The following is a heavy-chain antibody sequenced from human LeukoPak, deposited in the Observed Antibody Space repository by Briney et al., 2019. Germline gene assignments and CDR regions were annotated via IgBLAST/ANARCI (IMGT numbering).Heavy chain of an antibody. V-gene: IGHV3-33*08. CDR2: IWYDGSNK. Sequence: GGSLRLSCAASGFTFSSYAMHWVRQAPGKGLEWVAVIWYDGSNKYYADSVKGRFTISRDNSKNTLYLQMNSLRAEDTAVYYCASYCSSTSCPEADAFDIWGQGTMVTVSS. CDR3: ASYCSSTSCPEADAFDI. CDR1: GFTFSSYA. J-gene: IGHJ3*02. D-gene: IGHD2-2*01.